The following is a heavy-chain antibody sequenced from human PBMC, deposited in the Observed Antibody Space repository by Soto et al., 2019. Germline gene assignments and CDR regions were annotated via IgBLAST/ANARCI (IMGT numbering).Heavy chain of an antibody. CDR2: TYYRSKWYN. CDR1: GDDVSSKRPS. J-gene: IGHJ4*01. D-gene: IGHD3-22*01. CDR3: ARDRRAHYYDSSGYDD. Sequence: PPQCLSLPGASPGDDVSSKRPSSNWIIQSPSRGLEWLGRTYYRSKWYNDYAVSVKSRITINPDTSKNQFSLQLNSVTPEDTAVYYCARDRRAHYYDSSGYDDWGPGNGVTGS. V-gene: IGHV6-1*01.